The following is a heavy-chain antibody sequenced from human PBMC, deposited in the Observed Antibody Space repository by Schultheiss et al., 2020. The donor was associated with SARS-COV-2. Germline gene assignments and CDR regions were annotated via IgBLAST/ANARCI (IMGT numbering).Heavy chain of an antibody. CDR3: ARGGYGIVGATHFDY. Sequence: GGSLRLSCAASGFTFSGSAMHWVRQAPGKGLEWVSYISSSSSTIYYADSVKGRFTISRDNSKNTLYLQMNSLRAEDTAVYYCARGGYGIVGATHFDYWGQGTLVTVSS. CDR1: GFTFSGSA. D-gene: IGHD1-26*01. J-gene: IGHJ4*02. V-gene: IGHV3-48*01. CDR2: ISSSSSTI.